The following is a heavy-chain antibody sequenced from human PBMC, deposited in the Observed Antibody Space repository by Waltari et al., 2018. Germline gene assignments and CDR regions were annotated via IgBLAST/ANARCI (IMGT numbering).Heavy chain of an antibody. CDR2: INHSGST. V-gene: IGHV4-34*01. CDR1: GGSFSGYY. D-gene: IGHD2-15*01. J-gene: IGHJ6*02. Sequence: QVQLQQWGAGLLKPSETLSLTCAVYGGSFSGYYWSWIRQPPATGLEWIGEINHSGSTNYNPSRKSRVTISVDTSKNQFSLELSTGAAADTAVYYCARGRTYCSGGSCYPTGGYYYYGMDVWGQGTTVTVSS. CDR3: ARGRTYCSGGSCYPTGGYYYYGMDV.